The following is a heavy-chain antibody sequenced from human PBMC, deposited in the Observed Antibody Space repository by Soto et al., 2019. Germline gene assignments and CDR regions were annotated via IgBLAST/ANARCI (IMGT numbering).Heavy chain of an antibody. Sequence: EAQLVESGGGFVQPGRSLRLSCEVSGFIFDDYAMYWVRQAPGRGLEWVSGISWSSNNVAYADSVKGRFTISRDNAKNSLYLQMSRLRVEDTAFYYCAKGGSGSLIAAAGTTNWLDPWGQGTLVTVSS. CDR2: ISWSSNNV. D-gene: IGHD6-13*01. V-gene: IGHV3-9*01. CDR3: AKGGSGSLIAAAGTTNWLDP. CDR1: GFIFDDYA. J-gene: IGHJ5*02.